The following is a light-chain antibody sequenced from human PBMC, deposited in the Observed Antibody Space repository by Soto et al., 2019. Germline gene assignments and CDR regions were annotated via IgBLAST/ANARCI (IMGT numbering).Light chain of an antibody. Sequence: DIQTTQSPSTLSASVGYRFTITCRASQSISSWLAWYQQKPGKAPKLLIYDASSLESGVPSSFSGSGSGTEFTLTISSLQPDDFATYYCQQYNSYPWTFGQGTTGDIK. CDR3: QQYNSYPWT. V-gene: IGKV1-5*01. J-gene: IGKJ1*01. CDR2: DAS. CDR1: QSISSW.